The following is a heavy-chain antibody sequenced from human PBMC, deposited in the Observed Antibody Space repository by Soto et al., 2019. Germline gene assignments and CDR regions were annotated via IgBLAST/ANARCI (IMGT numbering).Heavy chain of an antibody. D-gene: IGHD6-13*01. CDR3: ATLALWGDQSDSSSWYGHFDY. Sequence: PGGSLRLSCAASGFTFSSYSMNWVRQAPGKGLEWVSYISSSSSTIYYADSVKGRFTISRDNAKNSLYLQMNSLRAEDTAVYYCATLALWGDQSDSSSWYGHFDYWGQGTLVTVSS. CDR1: GFTFSSYS. CDR2: ISSSSSTI. J-gene: IGHJ4*02. V-gene: IGHV3-48*01.